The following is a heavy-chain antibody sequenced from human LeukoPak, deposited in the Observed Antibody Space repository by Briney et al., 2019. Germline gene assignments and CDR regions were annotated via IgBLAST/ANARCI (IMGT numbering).Heavy chain of an antibody. J-gene: IGHJ4*02. CDR2: INSDGSTT. CDR1: GFTFSSYW. V-gene: IGHV3-74*01. D-gene: IGHD3-16*01. CDR3: TRINYG. Sequence: GWSLRLSCAASGFTFSSYWMHWVRQAPGKGLMWVSRINSDGSTTSYADSVKGRFTISRDNAKNTLYLQMNSLRVEDTAVYYCTRINYGWGQGTLVTVSS.